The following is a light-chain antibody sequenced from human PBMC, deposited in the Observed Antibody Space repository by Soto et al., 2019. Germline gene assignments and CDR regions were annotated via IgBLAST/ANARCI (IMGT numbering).Light chain of an antibody. CDR3: QQYRGWPRT. Sequence: EIVMTHSPATLSVSPGERATLSCRASQSVSNNLAWYQQKPGQAPRLLIYGASTRATAIPARFSGSGSGTEFTLTISSLQSEDFAVYYCQQYRGWPRTFGQGTKVEIK. V-gene: IGKV3-15*01. CDR2: GAS. CDR1: QSVSNN. J-gene: IGKJ1*01.